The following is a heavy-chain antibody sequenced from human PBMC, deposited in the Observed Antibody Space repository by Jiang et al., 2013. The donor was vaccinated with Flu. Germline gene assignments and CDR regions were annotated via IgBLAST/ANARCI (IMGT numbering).Heavy chain of an antibody. Sequence: GSGLVKPSETLSLTCTVSGGSISTYYWSWFRQPPGKGLEWIGYIYYNGNTNYNPSLKSRVTISTDTSKNLFSLKLRSVTAADTAVYYCARDGSNMYGRYFQYWGQGTLVTVSS. V-gene: IGHV4-59*01. CDR1: GGSISTYY. CDR2: IYYNGNT. D-gene: IGHD3-10*01. J-gene: IGHJ1*01. CDR3: ARDGSNMYGRYFQY.